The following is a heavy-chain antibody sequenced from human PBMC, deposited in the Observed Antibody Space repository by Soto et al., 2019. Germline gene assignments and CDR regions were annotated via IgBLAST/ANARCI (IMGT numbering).Heavy chain of an antibody. V-gene: IGHV3-72*01. CDR3: TVWGSGNDFGAA. CDR2: SKNKADSYTT. J-gene: IGHJ4*02. D-gene: IGHD3-10*01. CDR1: GFTFRDHY. Sequence: EVQLVESGGGLVQPGGSLRLSCAASGFTFRDHYMDWVRQAPVKGLEWVGRSKNKADSYTTEYAASVKGRFTISRDGSKNSLFLQMNSLKTEDTAVYYCTVWGSGNDFGAAWGQGILVTVSS.